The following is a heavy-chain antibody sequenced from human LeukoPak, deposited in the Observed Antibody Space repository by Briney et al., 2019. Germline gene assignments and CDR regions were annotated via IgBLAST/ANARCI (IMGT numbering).Heavy chain of an antibody. V-gene: IGHV4-34*01. CDR3: ARGSCSGGSCYYYYYYYMDV. J-gene: IGHJ6*03. Sequence: SETLSLTCAVYGGSFSGYYWSWIRRPPGKGLEWIGEINHSGSTNYNPSLKSRVTISVDTSKNQFSLKLSSATAADTAVYYCARGSCSGGSCYYYYYYYMDVWGKGTTVTVSS. D-gene: IGHD2-15*01. CDR1: GGSFSGYY. CDR2: INHSGST.